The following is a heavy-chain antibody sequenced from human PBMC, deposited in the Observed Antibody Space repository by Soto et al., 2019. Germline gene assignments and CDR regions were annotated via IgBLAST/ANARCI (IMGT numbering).Heavy chain of an antibody. V-gene: IGHV1-18*01. Sequence: GASVKVSCKASGYTFTSYGISWVRQAPGQGLEWMGWISAYNSNTNYAQKLQGRVTMTTDTSTSTAYMELRSLRSDDTAVYYCARVWNVLEELVSIYYYGMDVWGQGTTVTVSS. CDR3: ARVWNVLEELVSIYYYGMDV. CDR1: GYTFTSYG. D-gene: IGHD6-6*01. J-gene: IGHJ6*02. CDR2: ISAYNSNT.